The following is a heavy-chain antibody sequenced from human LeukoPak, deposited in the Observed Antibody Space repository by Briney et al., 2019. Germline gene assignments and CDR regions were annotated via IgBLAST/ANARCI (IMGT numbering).Heavy chain of an antibody. J-gene: IGHJ4*02. CDR2: INHSGST. V-gene: IGHV4-34*01. D-gene: IGHD2-2*02. Sequence: SETLSLTCAVYGGSFSGYYWSWIRQPPGKGLEWIGEINHSGSTNYNPSLKSRVTISVDTSKNQFSLKLSSVTAADTAVYYCARHVYLVDPFDYWGQGTLVSVSS. CDR1: GGSFSGYY. CDR3: ARHVYLVDPFDY.